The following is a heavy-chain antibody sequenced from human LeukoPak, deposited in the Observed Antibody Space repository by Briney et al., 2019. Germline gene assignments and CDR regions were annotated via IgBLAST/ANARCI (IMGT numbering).Heavy chain of an antibody. D-gene: IGHD3-22*01. CDR2: ISYDGSNK. Sequence: PGGSLRLSCAASGFTFSSYAMHWVRQAPGKGLEWVAVISYDGSNKYYADAVKGRFTISRDNSKNTLYLQMNSLRAEDTAVYYCARDPLLPLFRYYDRPRYFQHWGQGTLVTVSS. CDR3: ARDPLLPLFRYYDRPRYFQH. V-gene: IGHV3-30*04. J-gene: IGHJ1*01. CDR1: GFTFSSYA.